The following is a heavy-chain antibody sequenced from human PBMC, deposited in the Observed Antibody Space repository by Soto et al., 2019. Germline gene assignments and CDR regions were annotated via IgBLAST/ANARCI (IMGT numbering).Heavy chain of an antibody. CDR1: GGSISSGGYS. J-gene: IGHJ5*02. D-gene: IGHD3-10*01. CDR2: IYHSGST. V-gene: IGHV4-30-2*01. Sequence: QLQLQESGSGLVKPSQTLSLTCAVSGGSISSGGYSWSWIRQPPGKGLEWIGYIYHSGSTYYNPSLTSRVTISVDRSKNQFSLKLSSVTAADTAVYYCARAHITMDGNWFDPWGQGTLVTVSS. CDR3: ARAHITMDGNWFDP.